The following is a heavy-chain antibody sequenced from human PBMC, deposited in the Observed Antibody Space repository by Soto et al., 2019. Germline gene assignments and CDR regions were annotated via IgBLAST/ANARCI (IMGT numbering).Heavy chain of an antibody. CDR3: AREPGYCSGGSCHKGLFDP. Sequence: QVQLQESGPGLVKPSQTLSLTCTVSGGSISSGGYYWSWIRQHPGKGLEWIGYIYYSGSTYYNPSLKSRVTISVDTSKNQFSLKLSSVTAADTAVYYCAREPGYCSGGSCHKGLFDPWGQGTLVTVSS. D-gene: IGHD2-15*01. V-gene: IGHV4-31*03. CDR2: IYYSGST. J-gene: IGHJ5*02. CDR1: GGSISSGGYY.